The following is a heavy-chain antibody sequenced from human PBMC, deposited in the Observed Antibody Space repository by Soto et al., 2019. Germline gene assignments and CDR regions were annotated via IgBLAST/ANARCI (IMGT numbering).Heavy chain of an antibody. Sequence: GGSLRLSCAASGFTFSSYWMSWVRQAPGKGLEWVANIKQDGSEKYYVDSVKGQFTISRDNAKNSLYLQMNSLRAEDTAVYYCARDRYGGNDAFDIWGQGTMVTVSS. D-gene: IGHD4-17*01. CDR2: IKQDGSEK. CDR3: ARDRYGGNDAFDI. J-gene: IGHJ3*02. CDR1: GFTFSSYW. V-gene: IGHV3-7*03.